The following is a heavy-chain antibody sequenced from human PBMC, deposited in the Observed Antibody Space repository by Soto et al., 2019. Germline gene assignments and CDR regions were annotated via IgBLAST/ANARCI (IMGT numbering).Heavy chain of an antibody. J-gene: IGHJ4*02. Sequence: ASVKVSCKVSGYTFTSYGMNWVRQAPGRGLEWMGWINPGNGNTKYSQKFQGRVTMTMDTSTSTVCMELSSLRSEDTAVYYCAREYYIAAAGISDPGIVPAYWGQGTLVTVSS. D-gene: IGHD6-13*01. V-gene: IGHV1-3*01. CDR1: GYTFTSYG. CDR3: AREYYIAAAGISDPGIVPAY. CDR2: INPGNGNT.